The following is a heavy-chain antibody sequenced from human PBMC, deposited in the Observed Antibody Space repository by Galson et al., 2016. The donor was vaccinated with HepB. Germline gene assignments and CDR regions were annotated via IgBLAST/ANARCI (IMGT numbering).Heavy chain of an antibody. CDR2: LNQDGSEK. CDR1: GFTFSDYW. Sequence: SLRLSCAASGFTFSDYWMSWVRQVPGKGLEWVANLNQDGSEKFYMDSVRGRFTVSRDNAKNSLYLQMNSLRAEDTAVYYCARFGCTTCYNFYYYGMDVWGQGTTVTVSS. CDR3: ARFGCTTCYNFYYYGMDV. D-gene: IGHD2-2*01. J-gene: IGHJ6*02. V-gene: IGHV3-7*01.